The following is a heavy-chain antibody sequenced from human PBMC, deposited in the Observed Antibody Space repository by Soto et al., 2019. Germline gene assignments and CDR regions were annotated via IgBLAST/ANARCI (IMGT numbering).Heavy chain of an antibody. V-gene: IGHV4-4*02. CDR3: ASGDPRTSHDY. CDR2: IYRTGST. D-gene: IGHD1-7*01. CDR1: GGSFTRNNW. Sequence: SETLSLTCAVSGGSFTRNNWWTWVRQPPGQGLEWIGEIYRTGSTNYNPSLKSRVTISLDKSENQFSLKVTSLTAADTAVYYCASGDPRTSHDYRGQGTLVPVSS. J-gene: IGHJ4*02.